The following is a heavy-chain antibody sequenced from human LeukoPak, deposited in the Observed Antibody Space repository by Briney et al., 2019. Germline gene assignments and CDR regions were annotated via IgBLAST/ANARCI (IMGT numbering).Heavy chain of an antibody. CDR3: AKDSSSGGYYNSYFDY. D-gene: IGHD3-10*01. CDR1: GFTFDDYA. Sequence: GGSLRLSCAASGFTFDDYAMHWVRQAPGKGLEWVSGISWNSGSIGYADSVKGRFTISRDNAKNSLYLQMNSLRAEDMALYYCAKDSSSGGYYNSYFDYWGQGTLVTVSS. J-gene: IGHJ4*02. V-gene: IGHV3-9*03. CDR2: ISWNSGSI.